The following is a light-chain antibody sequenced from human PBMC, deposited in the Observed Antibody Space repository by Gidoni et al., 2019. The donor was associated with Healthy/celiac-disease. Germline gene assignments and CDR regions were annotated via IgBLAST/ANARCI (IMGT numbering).Light chain of an antibody. V-gene: IGKV1-27*01. CDR2: AAS. CDR3: QKYNSAPRST. J-gene: IGKJ1*01. CDR1: QGISNY. Sequence: DIQMTQSPSSLSASVGDRVTITRRASQGISNYLAWYQQKPGKVPKLLIYAASTLQSGVPSRFSGSGSGTDFTLTISSLQPEDVATYYCQKYNSAPRSTFXQXTKVEIK.